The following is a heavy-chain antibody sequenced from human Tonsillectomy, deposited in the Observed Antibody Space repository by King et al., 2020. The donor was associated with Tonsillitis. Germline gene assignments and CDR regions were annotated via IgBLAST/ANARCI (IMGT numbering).Heavy chain of an antibody. V-gene: IGHV3-23*04. J-gene: IGHJ3*02. D-gene: IGHD3-22*01. Sequence: VQLVESGGGLLQPGGSLRLSCAASGFPFSSYTMSWVRQAPGKGLEWVSTISGSGGSTYYADSVKGRFTISRDNSKNTLYLQMNSLRAEDTAVYYCAKVAYYYDGSGPDAFDIWGQGTMVTVSS. CDR3: AKVAYYYDGSGPDAFDI. CDR1: GFPFSSYT. CDR2: ISGSGGST.